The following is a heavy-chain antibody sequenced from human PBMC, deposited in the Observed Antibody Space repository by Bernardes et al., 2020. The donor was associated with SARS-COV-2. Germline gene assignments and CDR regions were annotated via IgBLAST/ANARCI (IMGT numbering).Heavy chain of an antibody. D-gene: IGHD2-2*01. CDR3: ARISRDCTSASCYFDY. V-gene: IGHV2-70*04. CDR1: GFPLTPSEMR. Sequence: SGATLTQLTQTFTLTCPLSGFPLTPSEMRVSWIRQPPGKALEWLARLDWDDDTFYTPSMNSKLTISTDTSKNQVVLTMTNMDPLDTATYYCARISRDCTSASCYFDYWGQGTLVTVSS. CDR2: LDWDDDT. J-gene: IGHJ4*02.